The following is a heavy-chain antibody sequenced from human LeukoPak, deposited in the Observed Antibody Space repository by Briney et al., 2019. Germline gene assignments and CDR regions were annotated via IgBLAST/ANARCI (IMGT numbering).Heavy chain of an antibody. J-gene: IGHJ6*03. V-gene: IGHV3-30*14. CDR2: ISYDGSAK. Sequence: PGGSLRLSCAASGFTFNKYAMCWVRQAPGKGLEFLAVISYDGSAKYYADSVKGRFTISRDNSKNTLYLQMNSLRAEDTAVYYCARAQLAVAGTGYYYYYMDVWGKGTTVTISS. CDR1: GFTFNKYA. CDR3: ARAQLAVAGTGYYYYYMDV. D-gene: IGHD6-19*01.